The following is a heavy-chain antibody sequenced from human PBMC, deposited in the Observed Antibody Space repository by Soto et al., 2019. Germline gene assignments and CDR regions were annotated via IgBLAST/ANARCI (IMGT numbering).Heavy chain of an antibody. Sequence: GASVKVSCKASGYTFTSYGISWVRQAPGQGLEWMGWISAYNGNTNYAQKLQGRVTMTTDTSTSTAYMELRSLRSDDTAVYYCARDVLGIVATYGMDVWGQGTTVTVSS. CDR3: ARDVLGIVATYGMDV. CDR1: GYTFTSYG. CDR2: ISAYNGNT. V-gene: IGHV1-18*01. D-gene: IGHD5-12*01. J-gene: IGHJ6*02.